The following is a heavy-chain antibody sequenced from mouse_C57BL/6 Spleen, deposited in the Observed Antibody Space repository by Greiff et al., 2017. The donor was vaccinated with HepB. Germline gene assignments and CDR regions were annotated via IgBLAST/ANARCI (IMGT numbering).Heavy chain of an antibody. J-gene: IGHJ4*01. CDR2: ISDGGSYT. CDR3: ARDRQEMDY. Sequence: EVKLVESGGGLVKPGGPLKLSCAASGFTFSSYAMSWVRQTPEKRLEWVATISDGGSYTYYPDNVKGRFTISRDNAKNNLYLQMSHLKSEDTAMYYCARDRQEMDYWGQGTSVTVSS. V-gene: IGHV5-4*01. CDR1: GFTFSSYA. D-gene: IGHD3-2*01.